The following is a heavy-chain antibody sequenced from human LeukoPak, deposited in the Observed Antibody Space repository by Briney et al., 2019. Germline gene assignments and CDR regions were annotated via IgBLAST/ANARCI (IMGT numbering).Heavy chain of an antibody. CDR1: GGSISSGDYY. CDR3: ARGPPEWLAFDC. V-gene: IGHV4-30-4*08. CDR2: IYYSGST. D-gene: IGHD6-19*01. Sequence: SETLSLTCTVSGGSISSGDYYWSWIRQPPGKGLEWIGYIYYSGSTYYNPSLKSRVTISVDTSKNQFSLKLSSVTAADTAVYYCARGPPEWLAFDCWGQGTLVTVSS. J-gene: IGHJ4*02.